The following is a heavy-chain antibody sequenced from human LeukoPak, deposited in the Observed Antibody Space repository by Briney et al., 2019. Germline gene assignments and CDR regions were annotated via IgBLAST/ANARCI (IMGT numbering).Heavy chain of an antibody. D-gene: IGHD6-19*01. CDR2: ISSSGSTI. CDR1: GFTFSDYY. Sequence: PGGSLRLSCAASGFTFSDYYMSWIRQAPGKGLEWVSYISSSGSTIYYADSVKGRFTISRDNAKNSLYLQMNSLRAEDTAVYYCARVSVAGYYYYYYMDVWGKGTTVTVSS. J-gene: IGHJ6*03. CDR3: ARVSVAGYYYYYYMDV. V-gene: IGHV3-11*01.